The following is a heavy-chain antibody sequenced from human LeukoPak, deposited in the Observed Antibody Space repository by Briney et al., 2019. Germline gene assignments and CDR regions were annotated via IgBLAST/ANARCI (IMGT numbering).Heavy chain of an antibody. J-gene: IGHJ4*02. CDR3: ARDRLGYCSGGSCYLGYYFDY. Sequence: SETLSLTCTVSGGSISSYYWSWIRQPAGKGLEWIGRIYTSGSTNYNPSLKSRVTMSVDTCKNQFSLKLSSVTAADTDVYYCARDRLGYCSGGSCYLGYYFDYWGQGTLVTVSS. CDR2: IYTSGST. D-gene: IGHD2-15*01. CDR1: GGSISSYY. V-gene: IGHV4-4*07.